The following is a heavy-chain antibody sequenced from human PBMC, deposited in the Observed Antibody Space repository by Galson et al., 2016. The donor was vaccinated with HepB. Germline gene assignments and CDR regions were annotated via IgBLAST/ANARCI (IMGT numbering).Heavy chain of an antibody. J-gene: IGHJ6*04. D-gene: IGHD3-10*01. V-gene: IGHV4-4*07. CDR1: GVSISNYY. CDR2: IYISGST. Sequence: SETLSLTCNVSGVSISNYYWGWVRQPAGKGLEWIGRIYISGSTNYNPSLKSRVTMSIDTSTNQFSLKLSSVTAADTAVYYCARDWKTYYYGEGSGPHHYYYGMDVWGKGTTFTVSS. CDR3: ARDWKTYYYGEGSGPHHYYYGMDV.